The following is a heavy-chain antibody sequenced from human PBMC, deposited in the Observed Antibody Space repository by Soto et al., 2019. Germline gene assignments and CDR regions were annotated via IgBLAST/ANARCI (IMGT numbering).Heavy chain of an antibody. D-gene: IGHD1-26*01. CDR3: TRDDSGLGIDY. CDR2: IPSDGRDV. V-gene: IGHV3-74*01. J-gene: IGHJ4*02. Sequence: GGSLRLSCEASGFNFRDFWMHWVRQPPGKGPEWVSNIPSDGRDVSYADSVRGRFTISRDDARNTLYLQMGDLRVEDTAIYYCTRDDSGLGIDYWGQGTQVTVSS. CDR1: GFNFRDFW.